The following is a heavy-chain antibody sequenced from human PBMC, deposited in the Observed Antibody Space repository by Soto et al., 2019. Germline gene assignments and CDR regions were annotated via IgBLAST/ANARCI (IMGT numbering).Heavy chain of an antibody. CDR2: MSGSGGDK. Sequence: GGSLRLSCAASGFTFSNYAMTWVRQAPGKGLEWVSAMSGSGGDKYYADSGKGRFTISKDNSKNTLYLQMNSLRAEDTAVYYCAQWKSYDDSGYYKFHYWGQGTLVSVSS. V-gene: IGHV3-23*01. D-gene: IGHD3-22*01. CDR1: GFTFSNYA. CDR3: AQWKSYDDSGYYKFHY. J-gene: IGHJ4*02.